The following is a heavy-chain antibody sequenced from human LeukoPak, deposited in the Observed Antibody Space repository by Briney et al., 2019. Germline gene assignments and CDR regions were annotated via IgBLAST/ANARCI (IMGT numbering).Heavy chain of an antibody. CDR3: ARDNGGWFDS. J-gene: IGHJ5*01. CDR2: IKQGGREE. Sequence: GGALRLSCVASEFIFSEYWMSWVRQAPGKGVEGVANIKQGGREEKYVGSVKGRFPISRDDAKSTLYLQMDSLSGDDAAVYYCARDNGGWFDSWGRGTLVTVSS. CDR1: EFIFSEYW. V-gene: IGHV3-7*03. D-gene: IGHD3-10*01.